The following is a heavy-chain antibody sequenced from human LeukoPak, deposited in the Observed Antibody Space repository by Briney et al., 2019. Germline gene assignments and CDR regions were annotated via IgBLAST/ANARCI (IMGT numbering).Heavy chain of an antibody. CDR3: ARRISAEMDV. CDR2: ISSSNNYI. J-gene: IGHJ6*04. CDR1: GFTFSSYS. D-gene: IGHD3-10*01. V-gene: IGHV3-21*01. Sequence: GGSLRLSCAASGFTFSSYSMNWVRQAPGKGLEWVPSISSSNNYIYYADSVKGGFTISRENAKNTLYLQINSLRAEDTAVYYCARRISAEMDVWGKGTTVTVSS.